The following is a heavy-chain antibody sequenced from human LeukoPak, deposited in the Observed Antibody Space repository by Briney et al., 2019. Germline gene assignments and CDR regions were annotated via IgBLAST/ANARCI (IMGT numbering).Heavy chain of an antibody. J-gene: IGHJ3*02. CDR3: ARGDYCSSTSCASDI. CDR1: GGSISSGGYY. CDR2: IYYSGST. V-gene: IGHV4-61*08. Sequence: SETLSLTCTASGGSISSGGYYWSWIRQPPGKGLEWIGYIYYSGSTNYNPSLKSRITISVDTSKNQFSLKLSSVTAADTAVYYCARGDYCSSTSCASDIWGQGTMVTVSS. D-gene: IGHD2-2*01.